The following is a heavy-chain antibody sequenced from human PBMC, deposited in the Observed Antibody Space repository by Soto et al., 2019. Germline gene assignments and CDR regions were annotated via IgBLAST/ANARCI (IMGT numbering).Heavy chain of an antibody. Sequence: QVQLVQSGAEVKKPGASVKVSCKASGYSFTSHGIDWVRQAPGQGLGWMGWISAYNGHTYYAQRLNGRVTMTTDTSTSTATMELRSLRSDDTAVYYCARGGYGDYGRYWGQGTLVTVSS. CDR3: ARGGYGDYGRY. J-gene: IGHJ4*02. CDR1: GYSFTSHG. D-gene: IGHD4-17*01. V-gene: IGHV1-18*01. CDR2: ISAYNGHT.